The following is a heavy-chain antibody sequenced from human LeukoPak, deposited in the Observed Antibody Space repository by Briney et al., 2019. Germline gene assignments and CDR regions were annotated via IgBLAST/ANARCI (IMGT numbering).Heavy chain of an antibody. CDR2: IHHDGRI. Sequence: SETLSLTCDVSGGSIDSTNWWNWVRQPPGKGLEWIGEIHHDGRINYNPSLKSRVTLSVDKSKNQFSLRLNSVTAADTAMYYCARGRAALSIWGQGTMVTVSS. J-gene: IGHJ3*02. CDR3: ARGRAALSI. D-gene: IGHD6-13*01. CDR1: GGSIDSTNW. V-gene: IGHV4/OR15-8*01.